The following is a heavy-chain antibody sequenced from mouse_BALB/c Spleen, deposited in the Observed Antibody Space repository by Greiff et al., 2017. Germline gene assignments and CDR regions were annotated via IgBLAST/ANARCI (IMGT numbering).Heavy chain of an antibody. CDR2: ISSGGSYT. J-gene: IGHJ4*01. CDR1: GFTFSSYA. CDR3: ARLGYGNTYAMDY. D-gene: IGHD2-10*02. V-gene: IGHV5-9-3*01. Sequence: EVKVVESGGGLVKPGGSLKLSCAASGFTFSSYAMSWVRQTPEKRLEWVATISSGGSYTYYPDSVKGRFTISRDNAKNTLYLQMSSLRSEDTAMYYCARLGYGNTYAMDYWGQGTSVTVSS.